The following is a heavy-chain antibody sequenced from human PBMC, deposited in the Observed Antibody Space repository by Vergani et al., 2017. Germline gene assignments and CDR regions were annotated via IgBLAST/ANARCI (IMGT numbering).Heavy chain of an antibody. V-gene: IGHV3-33*06. CDR2: IWYDGSNK. D-gene: IGHD3-22*01. J-gene: IGHJ4*02. CDR1: GFTFSSYG. CDR3: ANGREGGDSSGEVDY. Sequence: QVQLVESGGGVVQPGRSLRLSCAASGFTFSSYGMHWVRQAPGKGLEWVAVIWYDGSNKYYADSVKGRFTISRDNSKNTLYLQMNSLRAEDTAVYYCANGREGGDSSGEVDYWGQGTLVTVSS.